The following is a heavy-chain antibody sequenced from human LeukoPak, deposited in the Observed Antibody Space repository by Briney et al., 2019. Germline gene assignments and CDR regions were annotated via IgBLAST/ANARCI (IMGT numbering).Heavy chain of an antibody. D-gene: IGHD1-26*01. CDR3: AREFVQWEPDY. Sequence: NPSETLSLTCTVSGGSISSGSYYWSWIRQPAGKGLEWIGRIYTSGSTNYNPSLKSRVTISVDTSKNQFSLKLSSVTAADTAVYYCAREFVQWEPDYWGQGTLVTVSS. V-gene: IGHV4-61*02. J-gene: IGHJ4*02. CDR2: IYTSGST. CDR1: GGSISSGSYY.